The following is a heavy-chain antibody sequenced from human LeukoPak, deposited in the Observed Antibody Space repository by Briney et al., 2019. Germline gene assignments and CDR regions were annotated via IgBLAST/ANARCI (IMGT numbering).Heavy chain of an antibody. CDR1: GGSLRNYY. Sequence: PSDTLSLPCAVYGGSLRNYYWSWIRQPPGKGLDGIGEINHSGSSNYNPSLKSRVTLSIYTSKNQFSLKLTTVTAADTAVYYCAKVYSYGPNDDYWGQGTLVTVSS. J-gene: IGHJ4*02. CDR3: AKVYSYGPNDDY. D-gene: IGHD5-18*01. V-gene: IGHV4-34*01. CDR2: INHSGSS.